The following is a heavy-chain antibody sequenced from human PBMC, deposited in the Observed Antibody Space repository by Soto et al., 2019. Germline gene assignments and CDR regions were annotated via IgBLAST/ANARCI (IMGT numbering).Heavy chain of an antibody. CDR1: GGSISSGIYY. Sequence: QVQLQESGPGLVKPSQTLSLTCTVSGGSISSGIYYWSWIRQNPGKGLEWIGHIYYSGSTYYNPSLKSRVSISVDTSKNQFSLKLTSVTAADTASYYGARWARGRVVGATPPCCDYWCQGTLVTVSS. CDR2: IYYSGST. D-gene: IGHD1-26*01. V-gene: IGHV4-31*03. J-gene: IGHJ4*02. CDR3: ARWARGRVVGATPPCCDY.